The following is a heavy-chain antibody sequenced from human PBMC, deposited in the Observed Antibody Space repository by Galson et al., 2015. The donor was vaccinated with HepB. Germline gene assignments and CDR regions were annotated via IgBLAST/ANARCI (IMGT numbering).Heavy chain of an antibody. Sequence: SVKVSCKVSGYTLTELSMHWVRQAPGKGLEWMGGFDPEDGETIYAQKFQGRVTMTEDTSTDTAYMELSSLRSEDTAVYYCATVPKGGSYFLFRQKHWYFDLWGRGTLVTVSS. V-gene: IGHV1-24*01. J-gene: IGHJ2*01. D-gene: IGHD3-10*01. CDR1: GYTLTELS. CDR2: FDPEDGET. CDR3: ATVPKGGSYFLFRQKHWYFDL.